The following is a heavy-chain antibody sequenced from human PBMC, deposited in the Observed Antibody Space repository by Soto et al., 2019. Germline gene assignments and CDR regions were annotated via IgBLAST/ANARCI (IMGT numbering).Heavy chain of an antibody. V-gene: IGHV4-34*01. D-gene: IGHD3-9*01. Sequence: SETLSLTCAVYGGSFSGYYWSWIRQPPGKGLGWIGEINHSGSTNYNPSLKSRVTISVDTSKNQFSLKLSSVTAADTAVYYCARVNVLRYFDWLFDWFDPWGQGTLVTGSS. CDR2: INHSGST. CDR3: ARVNVLRYFDWLFDWFDP. CDR1: GGSFSGYY. J-gene: IGHJ5*02.